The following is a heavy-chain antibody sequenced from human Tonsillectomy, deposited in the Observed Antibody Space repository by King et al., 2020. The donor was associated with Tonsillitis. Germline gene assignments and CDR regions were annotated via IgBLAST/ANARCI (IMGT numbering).Heavy chain of an antibody. J-gene: IGHJ4*02. CDR2: INPNNGGR. D-gene: IGHD6-19*01. Sequence: VQLVESGAEVKKPGASVKVSCKASGYTFTGYYMHWVRQAPGQGLEWMGWINPNNGGRNYAQKFQGRVTMTGDTSISTAYMELSRLRSDDTAVYYCARGGEAVAAPFDYWGQGTLVTVSS. CDR1: GYTFTGYY. CDR3: ARGGEAVAAPFDY. V-gene: IGHV1-2*02.